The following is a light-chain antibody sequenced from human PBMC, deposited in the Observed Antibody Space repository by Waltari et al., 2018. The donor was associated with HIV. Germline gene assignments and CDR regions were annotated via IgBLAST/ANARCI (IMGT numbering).Light chain of an antibody. J-gene: IGKJ2*01. CDR2: GTS. Sequence: EIVLTQSPGTLSLSPGDRATLSCRASQSVTSSYLAWYQQTPGQTPRLLIYGTSNRATGIPDRFSGSGSGTDFTLTISRLDPEDFAVYYCQQYNYWPPYTFSQGTRLDIK. CDR3: QQYNYWPPYT. V-gene: IGKV3-20*01. CDR1: QSVTSSY.